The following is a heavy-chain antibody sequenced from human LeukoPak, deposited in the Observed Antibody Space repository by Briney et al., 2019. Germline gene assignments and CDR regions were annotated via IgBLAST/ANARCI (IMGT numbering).Heavy chain of an antibody. CDR2: ISSGGSYI. V-gene: IGHV3-21*01. CDR3: ARAVVGSGYDYFDY. D-gene: IGHD5-12*01. Sequence: PGGSLRLSCAASGFTFSNYNMSWVRQAPGKGLEWVSFISSGGSYIYYTDSVKGRFTISRDNAKNSLFLQMNSLRAEDTAVYFCARAVVGSGYDYFDYWGQGTLVTVSS. J-gene: IGHJ4*02. CDR1: GFTFSNYN.